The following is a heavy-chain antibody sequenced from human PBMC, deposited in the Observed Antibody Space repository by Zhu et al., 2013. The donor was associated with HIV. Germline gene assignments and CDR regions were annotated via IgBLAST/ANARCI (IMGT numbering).Heavy chain of an antibody. D-gene: IGHD2-2*01. J-gene: IGHJ6*03. CDR2: ISAYSGNT. CDR1: GYTFTRYG. Sequence: SVKVSCKASGYTFTRYGISWVRQAPGQRLEWMGWISAYSGNTNYAQKLQGRVTMITDTSTSTAYMELRSLRSDDTALYYCARGPVEPAATAIYYYMDVWGTGTAVTVSS. V-gene: IGHV1-18*01. CDR3: ARGPVEPAATAIYYYMDV.